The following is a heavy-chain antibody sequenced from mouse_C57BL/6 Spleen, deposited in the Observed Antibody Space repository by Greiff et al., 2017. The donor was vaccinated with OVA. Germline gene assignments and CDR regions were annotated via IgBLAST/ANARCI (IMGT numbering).Heavy chain of an antibody. D-gene: IGHD2-4*01. Sequence: QVHVKQSGAELVRPGASVTLSCKASGYTFTDYEMHWVKQTPVHGLEWIGAIDPETGGTAYNQKFKGKAILTADKSSSTAYMELRSLTSEDSAVYYCTRDYDYEVWFAYWGQGTLVTVSA. CDR3: TRDYDYEVWFAY. CDR1: GYTFTDYE. J-gene: IGHJ3*01. V-gene: IGHV1-15*01. CDR2: IDPETGGT.